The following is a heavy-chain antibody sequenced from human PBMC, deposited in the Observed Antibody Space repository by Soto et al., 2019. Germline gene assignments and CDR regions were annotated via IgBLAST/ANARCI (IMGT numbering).Heavy chain of an antibody. J-gene: IGHJ4*02. V-gene: IGHV4-30-4*01. CDR3: ARVRNFYYDSSGYYPFDY. CDR2: IYYSGST. D-gene: IGHD3-22*01. CDR1: AGSTSSGDYY. Sequence: SETLSLTCTVSAGSTSSGDYYWSWLRQPPGKGLEWIGYIYYSGSTYYNPSLKRRVTISVDTSKNQFSLKLSSVTAADTAVYYCARVRNFYYDSSGYYPFDYFGQGALVTVSA.